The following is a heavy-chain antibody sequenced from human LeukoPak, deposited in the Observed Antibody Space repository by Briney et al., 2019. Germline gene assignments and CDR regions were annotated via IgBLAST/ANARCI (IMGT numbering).Heavy chain of an antibody. CDR2: IKQDGSEK. CDR1: GFTFSSYG. V-gene: IGHV3-7*03. CDR3: AREPAASDY. D-gene: IGHD2-2*01. J-gene: IGHJ4*02. Sequence: QPGRSLRLSCAASGFTFSSYGMHWVRQAPGKGLEWVANIKQDGSEKYYVDSVKGRFTISRDNAKNSLYLQMNSLRAEDTAVYYCAREPAASDYWGQGTLVTVSS.